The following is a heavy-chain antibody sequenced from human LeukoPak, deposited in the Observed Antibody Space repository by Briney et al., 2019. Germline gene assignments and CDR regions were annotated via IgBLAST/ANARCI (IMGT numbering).Heavy chain of an antibody. V-gene: IGHV1-46*01. CDR3: ARERSAVTDYFSPRPFDY. D-gene: IGHD2/OR15-2a*01. J-gene: IGHJ4*02. Sequence: GASVKVSCKASGYMFSSYGITWVRQAPGQGLEWMGVIDPSGGSASYAQKFQGRVTMTRDTSTSTVYMELSSLRSEDTAVYYCARERSAVTDYFSPRPFDYWGQGTLVTVSS. CDR1: GYMFSSYG. CDR2: IDPSGGSA.